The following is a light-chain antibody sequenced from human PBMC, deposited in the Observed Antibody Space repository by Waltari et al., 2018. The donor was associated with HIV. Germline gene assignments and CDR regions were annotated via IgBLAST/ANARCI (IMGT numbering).Light chain of an antibody. CDR3: QQYNSWPRT. J-gene: IGKJ4*02. CDR2: GAS. V-gene: IGKV3-15*01. Sequence: EIVMTQSPVTLSVSPGERGTLSCRASQSINNTLAWYQHKPGQAPRLLIYGASTRATGIPARFSGSGSGTDFSLNISTLQSEDVAVYYCQQYNSWPRTFGRGTKVEIK. CDR1: QSINNT.